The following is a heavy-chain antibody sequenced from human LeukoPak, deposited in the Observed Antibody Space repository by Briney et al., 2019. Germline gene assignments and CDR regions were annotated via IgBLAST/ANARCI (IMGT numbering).Heavy chain of an antibody. CDR2: ISGSADNT. Sequence: GGSLRLSCVASGFIFDNYALSWVRQAPGKGLEWVSGISGSADNTYYADSGKGRFTISRDISKNTVYLQMNNLRVDDTAVYYCAKGPKLGDGFHCDYWGQGTLVAVSS. D-gene: IGHD5-24*01. J-gene: IGHJ4*02. CDR1: GFIFDNYA. V-gene: IGHV3-23*01. CDR3: AKGPKLGDGFHCDY.